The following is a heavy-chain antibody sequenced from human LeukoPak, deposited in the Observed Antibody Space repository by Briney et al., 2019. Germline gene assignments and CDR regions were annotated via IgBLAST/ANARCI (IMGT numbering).Heavy chain of an antibody. V-gene: IGHV5-51*01. CDR3: ARHASSSSWTEVDY. CDR1: GYSFTSYW. J-gene: IGHJ4*02. D-gene: IGHD6-13*01. Sequence: GESLKISCKGSGYSFTSYWIGWVRQMPGKGLEWMGIIYPGDSDTRYSPSFQGQVTISADKSISTDYLQWSSLKASHTAMYYCARHASSSSWTEVDYWGQGTLVTVSS. CDR2: IYPGDSDT.